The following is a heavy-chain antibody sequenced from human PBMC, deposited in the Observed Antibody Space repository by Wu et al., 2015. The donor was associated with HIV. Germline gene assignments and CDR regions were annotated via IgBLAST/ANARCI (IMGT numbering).Heavy chain of an antibody. Sequence: QVQLVQSGSEVKKPGASVRVSCKTSGYIFTGYYLHWVRQAPGQGLEWMGWINPNDGTTKYAPKFQGRVTMTRDTSITTVYMDLSRLRSDDTAVYYCARDLGIRALEDWGQGTMVTASS. CDR2: INPNDGTT. J-gene: IGHJ3*01. CDR1: GYIFTGYY. V-gene: IGHV1-2*02. D-gene: IGHD1-14*01. CDR3: ARDLGIRALED.